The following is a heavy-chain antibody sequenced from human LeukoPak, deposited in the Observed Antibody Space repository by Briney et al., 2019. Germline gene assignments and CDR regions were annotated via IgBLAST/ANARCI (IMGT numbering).Heavy chain of an antibody. V-gene: IGHV4-61*02. Sequence: SETLSLTCSVSGVSVRSGSYYWSWIRQPAGEGLQWIGRIYSSGNTYYNPSLNGRVTISVDSSKNQFSLRLSSVTAAGTAVYYCARAADYYDSSGYFFDSWGQGTLVTVSS. D-gene: IGHD3-22*01. CDR2: IYSSGNT. CDR1: GVSVRSGSYY. CDR3: ARAADYYDSSGYFFDS. J-gene: IGHJ4*02.